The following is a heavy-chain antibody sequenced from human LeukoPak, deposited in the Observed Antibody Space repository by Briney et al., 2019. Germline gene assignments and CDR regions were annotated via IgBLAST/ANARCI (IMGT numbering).Heavy chain of an antibody. Sequence: SETLSLTCTVSGGSISSSNWWSWVRQPPGKGLEWIGEISHSGGTDYNSSLKSRVTISVDKSKNQFSLKLSSVTAADTAVYYCARLVVVPAALYFDYWGQGTLVTVSS. CDR1: GGSISSSNW. D-gene: IGHD2-2*01. CDR3: ARLVVVPAALYFDY. V-gene: IGHV4-4*02. CDR2: ISHSGGT. J-gene: IGHJ4*02.